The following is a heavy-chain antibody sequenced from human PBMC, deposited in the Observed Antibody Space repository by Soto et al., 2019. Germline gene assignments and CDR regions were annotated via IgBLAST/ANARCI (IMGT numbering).Heavy chain of an antibody. J-gene: IGHJ4*02. V-gene: IGHV3-30-3*01. CDR2: ISYDGSNK. CDR3: ARDFDY. Sequence: QVQLVESGGGVVQPGRSLRLSCAASGFTFSSYAIHWVRQAPGKGLEWVAVISYDGSNKYYADSVKGRFTISRDNSKNTLYLQMNSLRAEDTAVYYCARDFDYYGQGTLVTVSS. CDR1: GFTFSSYA.